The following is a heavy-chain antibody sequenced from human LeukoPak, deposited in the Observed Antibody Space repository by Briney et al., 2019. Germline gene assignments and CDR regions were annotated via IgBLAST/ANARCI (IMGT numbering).Heavy chain of an antibody. J-gene: IGHJ5*02. D-gene: IGHD1-1*01. CDR1: GFTFISYE. CDR3: ARSFHTTGKFGSNWFDP. Sequence: PGGSLRLSCAASGFTFISYEMNWVRQAPGKGLEWVSYISSSGSTIYYADSVKGRFTISRDNAKNSLYLQMNSLRAEDTAVYYCARSFHTTGKFGSNWFDPWGQGTLVTVSS. V-gene: IGHV3-48*03. CDR2: ISSSGSTI.